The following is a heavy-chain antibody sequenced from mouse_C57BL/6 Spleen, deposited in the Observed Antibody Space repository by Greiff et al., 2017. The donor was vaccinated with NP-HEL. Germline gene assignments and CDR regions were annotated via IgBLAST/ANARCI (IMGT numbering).Heavy chain of an antibody. V-gene: IGHV14-2*01. Sequence: VHVKQSGAELVKPGASVKLSCTASGFNIKDYYMHWVKQRTEQGLEWIGRIDPEDGETKYAPKFQGKATITADTSSNTVYLQLSSLTSEDTAVYYCARSELGPVWFAYWGQGTLVTVSA. J-gene: IGHJ3*01. CDR3: ARSELGPVWFAY. CDR2: IDPEDGET. CDR1: GFNIKDYY. D-gene: IGHD4-1*01.